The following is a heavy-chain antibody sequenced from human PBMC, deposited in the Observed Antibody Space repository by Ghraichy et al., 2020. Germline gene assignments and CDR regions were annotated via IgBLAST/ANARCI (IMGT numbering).Heavy chain of an antibody. CDR3: ARGDFGSGSYYNWFDP. D-gene: IGHD3-10*01. J-gene: IGHJ5*02. V-gene: IGHV4-59*01. Sequence: SETLSLTCTVSGGSISTYYWSWIRQPPGKGVEWLGYIYDSGSTNYNPSLKSRVTISVDTSKNQFSLKLSSVTAADTAVYFCARGDFGSGSYYNWFDPWGQGTLVTVSS. CDR2: IYDSGST. CDR1: GGSISTYY.